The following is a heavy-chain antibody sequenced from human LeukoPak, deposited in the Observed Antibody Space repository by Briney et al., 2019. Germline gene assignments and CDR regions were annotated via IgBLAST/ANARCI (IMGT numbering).Heavy chain of an antibody. D-gene: IGHD2-21*01. CDR2: IYDSGNT. Sequence: SETLSLTCTVSGGSISSYYWRWIRQPPGKGLEWIGYIYDSGNTNYNPSLKSRVTISVDTSKNQFSLKVRSGTAADTAVYYCAKGEGDYWGQGTLVNVSS. J-gene: IGHJ4*02. CDR3: AKGEGDY. V-gene: IGHV4-59*01. CDR1: GGSISSYY.